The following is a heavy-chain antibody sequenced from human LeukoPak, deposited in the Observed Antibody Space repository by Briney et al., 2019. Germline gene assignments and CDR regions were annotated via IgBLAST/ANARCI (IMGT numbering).Heavy chain of an antibody. CDR2: IYYSGST. J-gene: IGHJ4*02. CDR1: GGSISSYY. Sequence: PSETLSLTCTVSGGSISSYYWSWIRQPPGKGLEWIGYIYYSGSTNYNPSLKSRVTISVDTSKNQFSLKLSSVTAADTAAYYCARERFGEYFDYWGQGTLVTVSS. CDR3: ARERFGEYFDY. D-gene: IGHD3-10*01. V-gene: IGHV4-59*01.